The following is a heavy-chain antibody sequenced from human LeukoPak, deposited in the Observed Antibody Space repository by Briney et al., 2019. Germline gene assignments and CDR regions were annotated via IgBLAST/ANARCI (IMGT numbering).Heavy chain of an antibody. D-gene: IGHD6-19*01. Sequence: PGGSLRLSCAASGFTVSSNYMSWVRQAPGKGLEWVSAISGSGGSTNYADSVKGRFTIARDNSKNKLYLQMNSLRAEDTAVYYCTRGAGTGWRFDSWGQGTLLTVSS. J-gene: IGHJ4*02. CDR2: ISGSGGST. CDR1: GFTVSSNY. V-gene: IGHV3-23*01. CDR3: TRGAGTGWRFDS.